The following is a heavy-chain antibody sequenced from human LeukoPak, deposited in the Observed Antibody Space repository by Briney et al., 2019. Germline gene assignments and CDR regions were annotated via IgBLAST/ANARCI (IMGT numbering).Heavy chain of an antibody. CDR1: GYTVTSNY. J-gene: IGHJ6*02. V-gene: IGHV3-66*01. CDR2: VYPGGFT. D-gene: IGHD3-10*01. CDR3: TNGGVIWRMDV. Sequence: GGSLRLSCEVSGYTVTSNYMSWVRQAPGKGLEWVSVVYPGGFTDHADSVKGRFTISRDTSKNTVYFQMNNLRAEDTAVYYCTNGGVIWRMDVWGQGTTVAASS.